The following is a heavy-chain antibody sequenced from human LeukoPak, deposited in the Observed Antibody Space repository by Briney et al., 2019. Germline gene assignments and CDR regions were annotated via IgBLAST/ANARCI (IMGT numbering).Heavy chain of an antibody. CDR1: GYYITSVLF. J-gene: IGHJ4*02. V-gene: IGHV4-38-2*01. CDR3: AIIFGRSKYLNC. D-gene: IGHD3-3*01. Sequence: SETLSISRAVSGYYITSVLFGAWIRQPPGKGLEWLGSINHSGSTFYNRPLKSRVTISLDPSKNQFSLNLGSVTAADTALYYWAIIFGRSKYLNCSGQEILVTVSS. CDR2: INHSGST.